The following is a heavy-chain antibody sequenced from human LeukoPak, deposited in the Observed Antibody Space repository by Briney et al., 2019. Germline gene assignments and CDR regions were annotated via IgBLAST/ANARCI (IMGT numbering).Heavy chain of an antibody. D-gene: IGHD3-3*01. CDR2: IYYSGST. Sequence: PSQTLSLTCTVSGGSISSGSYYWSWIRQPPGKGLEWVGYIYYSGSTNYNPSPKSRVTISVDTSKNQFSLKLTSVTDADTAVYYCARTAGSFTVFGEVTRAFDIWGQGTMITVSS. CDR1: GGSISSGSYY. J-gene: IGHJ3*02. CDR3: ARTAGSFTVFGEVTRAFDI. V-gene: IGHV4-61*01.